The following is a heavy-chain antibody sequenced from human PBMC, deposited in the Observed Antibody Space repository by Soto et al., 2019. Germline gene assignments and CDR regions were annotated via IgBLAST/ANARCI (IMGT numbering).Heavy chain of an antibody. CDR2: LNGAGGST. J-gene: IGHJ6*02. CDR1: GFTFSDYA. Sequence: PXVSLRLSCLASGFTFSDYAMTWVRHVPGRGLEWVSSLNGAGGSTYYADSVRGRFTISRDNSQNTLFLQMNRLTVDDTAIYYCAAPRDEYGSGISWFTYGMDVWGQGTTVTVSS. D-gene: IGHD3-10*01. V-gene: IGHV3-23*01. CDR3: AAPRDEYGSGISWFTYGMDV.